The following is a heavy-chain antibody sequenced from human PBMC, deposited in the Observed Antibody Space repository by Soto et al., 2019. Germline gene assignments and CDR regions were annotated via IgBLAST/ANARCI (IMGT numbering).Heavy chain of an antibody. D-gene: IGHD6-13*01. V-gene: IGHV1-2*04. J-gene: IGHJ6*02. Sequence: ASVKVSCKASGYTFTGYYMHWVRQAPGQGLEWMGWINPNSGGTNYAQKFQGWVTMTRDTSISTAYMELSRLRSDDTAVYYCAREEGIAAADPYYYGMDVWGQGTTVTVSS. CDR1: GYTFTGYY. CDR3: AREEGIAAADPYYYGMDV. CDR2: INPNSGGT.